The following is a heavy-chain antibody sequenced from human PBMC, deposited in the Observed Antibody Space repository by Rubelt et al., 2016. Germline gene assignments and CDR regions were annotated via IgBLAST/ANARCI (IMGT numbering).Heavy chain of an antibody. Sequence: EVQLVQSGAEVKKPGESLKISCQGSGYNFATSWIGWVRPLSGNGLEWLGIIYPGDSDTRSNPSFRGQVTISADKSSSTAYLQWSSLKASDTAMYYCARLPQNTYYFDYWGQGALVMVSS. CDR3: ARLPQNTYYFDY. V-gene: IGHV5-51*03. CDR2: IYPGDSDT. CDR1: GYNFATSW. J-gene: IGHJ4*02.